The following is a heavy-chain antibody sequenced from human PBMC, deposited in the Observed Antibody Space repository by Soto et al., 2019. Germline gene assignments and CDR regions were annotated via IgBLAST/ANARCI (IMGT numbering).Heavy chain of an antibody. CDR1: GFSLSTSGVG. Sequence: SGPTLVNPTQTLTLTCTFSGFSLSTSGVGVAWIRQPPGKALEWLALIDWDDDKYYSTSLKTRLTISKDTSKNQVVLTMTNMDPVDTATYYCVHSRGYYYDASGYYPDYWGQGTRVTVSS. D-gene: IGHD3-22*01. CDR2: IDWDDDK. CDR3: VHSRGYYYDASGYYPDY. V-gene: IGHV2-70*12. J-gene: IGHJ4*02.